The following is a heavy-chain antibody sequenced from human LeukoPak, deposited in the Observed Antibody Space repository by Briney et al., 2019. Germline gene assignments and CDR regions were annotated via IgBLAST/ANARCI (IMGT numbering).Heavy chain of an antibody. J-gene: IGHJ3*02. Sequence: GGSLRLSCAASGFTFSSYAMTWVRQAPGKGLEWVSAISGSGGSTYYADSVKGRFTISRDNSKNTLYLQMNSLRAEDTAVYYCAKDLHYDYVYLVRAFDIWGQGTMVTVSS. CDR3: AKDLHYDYVYLVRAFDI. V-gene: IGHV3-23*01. D-gene: IGHD3-16*01. CDR2: ISGSGGST. CDR1: GFTFSSYA.